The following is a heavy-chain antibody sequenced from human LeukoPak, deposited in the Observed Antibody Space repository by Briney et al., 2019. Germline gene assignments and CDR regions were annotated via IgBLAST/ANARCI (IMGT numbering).Heavy chain of an antibody. CDR3: ARSRLRYFDWVLFDY. V-gene: IGHV4-4*02. J-gene: IGHJ4*02. CDR1: GGSISSSNW. CDR2: IYHSGST. D-gene: IGHD3-9*01. Sequence: PSETLSLTCAVSGGSISSSNWWSWVRQPPGKGLEWIGEIYHSGSTNYNPSLKSRVTISVDKSKNQFSLKLSSVTAADTAVYYCARSRLRYFDWVLFDYWGQGTLVTVSS.